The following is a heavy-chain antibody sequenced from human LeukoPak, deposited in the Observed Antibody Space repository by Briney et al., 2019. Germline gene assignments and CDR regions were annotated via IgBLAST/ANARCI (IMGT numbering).Heavy chain of an antibody. V-gene: IGHV3-7*01. CDR1: GFTFSSYW. Sequence: GGSLRLSCAASGFTFSSYWMSWVRQAPGKGLEWVANIKQGGSEKYCVDSVKGRFTISRDNAKNSLYLQMNSLRAEDTAVYYCARDWSGYYKDYYYMDVWGKGTTVTVSS. J-gene: IGHJ6*03. CDR3: ARDWSGYYKDYYYMDV. CDR2: IKQGGSEK. D-gene: IGHD3-3*01.